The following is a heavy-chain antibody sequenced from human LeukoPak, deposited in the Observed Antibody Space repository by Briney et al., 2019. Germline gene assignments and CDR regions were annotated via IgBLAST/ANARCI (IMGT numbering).Heavy chain of an antibody. J-gene: IGHJ4*02. D-gene: IGHD1-1*01. CDR2: IYTSGST. CDR1: VGSISSGSYY. Sequence: SQTLSLTCTVSVGSISSGSYYWSWIRQPAGKGLEWIGRIYTSGSTNYNPSLKSRVTISVDTSKNQFSLKLSSVTAADTAVYYCARLVQFYYFDYWGQGTLVTVSS. V-gene: IGHV4-61*02. CDR3: ARLVQFYYFDY.